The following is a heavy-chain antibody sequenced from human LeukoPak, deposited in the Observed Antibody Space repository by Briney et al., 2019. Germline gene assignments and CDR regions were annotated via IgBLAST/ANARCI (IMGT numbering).Heavy chain of an antibody. CDR3: ARAQGMVRGVSFDY. CDR1: GDSIGRGSYY. Sequence: SETLPLTCAVSGDSIGRGSYYWGWIRQPAGKAPEWIGRIFNTGSISYNPSLKSRVTISVDTSKNQFSLKLSSVTAADTAVYYCARAQGMVRGVSFDYWGQGTLVTVSS. CDR2: IFNTGSI. D-gene: IGHD3-10*01. J-gene: IGHJ4*02. V-gene: IGHV4-61*10.